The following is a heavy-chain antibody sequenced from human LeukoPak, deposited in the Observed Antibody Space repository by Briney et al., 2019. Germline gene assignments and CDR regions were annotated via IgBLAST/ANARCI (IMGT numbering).Heavy chain of an antibody. CDR1: GGSISSYY. D-gene: IGHD1-26*01. CDR3: AKTGIVGATPYFQH. CDR2: IYYSGST. V-gene: IGHV4-59*01. Sequence: SETLSPTCTVSGGSISSYYWSWIRQPPGKGLEWIGYIYYSGSTNYNPSLKSRVTISVDTSKNQFSLKLSSVTAADTAVYYCAKTGIVGATPYFQHWGQGTVVTVSS. J-gene: IGHJ1*01.